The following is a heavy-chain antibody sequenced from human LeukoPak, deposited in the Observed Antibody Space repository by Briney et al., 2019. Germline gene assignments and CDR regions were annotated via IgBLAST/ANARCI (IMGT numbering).Heavy chain of an antibody. CDR2: IYYSGST. J-gene: IGHJ6*02. CDR1: GDSINSGDYS. CDR3: ARHQGYSSSWYWYYYYGMDV. V-gene: IGHV4-39*01. D-gene: IGHD6-13*01. Sequence: SETLSLTCAVSGDSINSGDYSWSWIRQPPGKGLEWIGSIYYSGSTYYNPSLKSRVTISVDTSKNQFSLKLSSVTAADTAVYYCARHQGYSSSWYWYYYYGMDVWGQGTTVTVSS.